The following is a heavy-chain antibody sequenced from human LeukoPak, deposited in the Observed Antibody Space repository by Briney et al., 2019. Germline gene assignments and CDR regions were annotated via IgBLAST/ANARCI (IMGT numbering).Heavy chain of an antibody. CDR2: ISGSGGST. CDR1: GLTFDDYA. D-gene: IGHD2/OR15-2a*01. Sequence: PGGSLRLSCAASGLTFDDYAMSWVRQAPGKRLEWVSAISGSGGSTYYAESVKGRFTISRDNSKNTLYLQMNSLRAEDTAVYYCAKDPLVNSQEYFDYWGQGTLVTVSS. V-gene: IGHV3-23*01. CDR3: AKDPLVNSQEYFDY. J-gene: IGHJ4*02.